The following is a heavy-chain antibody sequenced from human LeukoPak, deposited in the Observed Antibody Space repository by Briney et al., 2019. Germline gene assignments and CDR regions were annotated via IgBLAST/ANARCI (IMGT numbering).Heavy chain of an antibody. Sequence: SVKVSCKASGDTFSSYAITWVRQAPGQGLEWMGRIIPMVGIPNYAQKFQGRVTITADKSTSTAYMELSSLRSDDTAVYYCARDFRSRAGDYYYGMDVWGQGTTVTVSS. J-gene: IGHJ6*02. CDR2: IIPMVGIP. CDR1: GDTFSSYA. CDR3: ARDFRSRAGDYYYGMDV. D-gene: IGHD1-14*01. V-gene: IGHV1-69*04.